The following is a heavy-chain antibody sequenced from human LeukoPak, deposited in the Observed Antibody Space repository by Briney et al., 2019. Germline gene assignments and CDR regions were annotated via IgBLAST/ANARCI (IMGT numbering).Heavy chain of an antibody. J-gene: IGHJ4*02. CDR1: GGTITNYY. Sequence: SETLSLTCTVSGGTITNYYWSWIRHPPGKGLEWIGYIYYSGSTNYNPSLKSRVTISVDTSKNQFSLNLSSMTAADTAVYYCARGKLGRYDYWGQGTLVTVSS. D-gene: IGHD7-27*01. CDR2: IYYSGST. V-gene: IGHV4-59*01. CDR3: ARGKLGRYDY.